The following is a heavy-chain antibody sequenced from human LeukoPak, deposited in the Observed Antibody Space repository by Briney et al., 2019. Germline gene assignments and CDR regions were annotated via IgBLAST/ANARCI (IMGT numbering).Heavy chain of an antibody. D-gene: IGHD1-26*01. Sequence: SETLSLTCAVYGGSFSGYYWSWIRQPPGKGLEWIGEINHSGSTNYNPSLKSRVTTSVGTSKNQFSLRLNSVTAADTAVYYCARSRAFNSGAFDPWGQGSLVTVSS. CDR3: ARSRAFNSGAFDP. CDR1: GGSFSGYY. CDR2: INHSGST. J-gene: IGHJ5*02. V-gene: IGHV4-34*01.